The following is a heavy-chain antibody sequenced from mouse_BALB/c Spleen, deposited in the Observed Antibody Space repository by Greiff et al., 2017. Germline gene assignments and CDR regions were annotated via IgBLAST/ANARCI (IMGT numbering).Heavy chain of an antibody. V-gene: IGHV3-6*02. D-gene: IGHD1-1*02. CDR3: AREGYGRFAY. Sequence: EVQLVESGPGLVKPSQSLSLTCSVTGYSITSGYYWNWIRQFPGNKLEWMGYISYDGSNNYNPSLKNRISITRDTSKNQFFLKLNSVTTEDTATYYCAREGYGRFAYWGQGTLVTVSA. J-gene: IGHJ3*01. CDR2: ISYDGSN. CDR1: GYSITSGYY.